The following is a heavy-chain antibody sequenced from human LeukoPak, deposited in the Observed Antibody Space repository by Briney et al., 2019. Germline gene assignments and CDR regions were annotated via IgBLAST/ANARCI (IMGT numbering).Heavy chain of an antibody. J-gene: IGHJ4*02. CDR2: IRSKANTYAT. V-gene: IGHV3-73*01. CDR1: GFTFSGSA. Sequence: GGSLRLSCAASGFTFSGSAMLWVRQASGKGLEWVGRIRSKANTYATAYAAPVKGRFIISRDDSKNTAYLQMNSLKTEDTAMYYCTRHNYYEDGFDYWGQGTLVTVSS. CDR3: TRHNYYEDGFDY. D-gene: IGHD3-22*01.